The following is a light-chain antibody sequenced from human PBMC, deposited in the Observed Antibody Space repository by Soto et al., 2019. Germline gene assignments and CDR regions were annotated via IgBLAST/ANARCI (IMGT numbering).Light chain of an antibody. CDR3: QQSSSSPIT. V-gene: IGKV3-20*01. CDR2: AAS. Sequence: ETVLTQSPATLSLSPGERATLSCRASRSISTYLAWNQQKPGQAPRLLMYAASSRATGIPDRFSGSGSGTDVTLTISRLEPEDFAVYYCQQSSSSPITFGQGTRLEI. CDR1: RSISTY. J-gene: IGKJ5*01.